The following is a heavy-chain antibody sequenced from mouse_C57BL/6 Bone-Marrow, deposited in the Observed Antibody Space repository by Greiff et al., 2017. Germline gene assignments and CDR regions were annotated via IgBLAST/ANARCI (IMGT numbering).Heavy chain of an antibody. Sequence: VKLVESGPGILQPSPTLSLTCSFSGFSLNTFDMSVGWLRQPSGKGLVWLAHIWWDDDKYYNPDLKSRHTISKHTSKNLVFLKIAHVDTADTATYYCARGYCGSSSWFAYWGQGTLVTVSA. V-gene: IGHV8-8*01. D-gene: IGHD1-1*01. CDR2: IWWDDDK. J-gene: IGHJ3*01. CDR1: GFSLNTFDMS. CDR3: ARGYCGSSSWFAY.